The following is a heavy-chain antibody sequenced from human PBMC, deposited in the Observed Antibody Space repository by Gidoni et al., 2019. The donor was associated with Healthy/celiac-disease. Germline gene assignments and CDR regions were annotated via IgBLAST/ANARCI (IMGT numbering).Heavy chain of an antibody. Sequence: QVQLVQSGAEVKKPGASVKVSCKASGYTFTSYYLHWVRQAPGQGLEWMGIINPSGGRTSYAQKFQGRVTMTRDTSTSTVYMELSSLRSEDTAVYYCARDVGAYSSGWAFDYWGQGTLVTVSS. D-gene: IGHD6-19*01. CDR3: ARDVGAYSSGWAFDY. CDR1: GYTFTSYY. J-gene: IGHJ4*02. CDR2: INPSGGRT. V-gene: IGHV1-46*01.